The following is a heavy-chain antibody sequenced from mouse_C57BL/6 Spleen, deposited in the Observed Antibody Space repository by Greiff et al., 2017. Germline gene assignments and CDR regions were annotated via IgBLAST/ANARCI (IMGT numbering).Heavy chain of an antibody. CDR2: ISYDGSN. V-gene: IGHV3-6*01. CDR1: GYSITSGYY. D-gene: IGHD1-1*01. CDR3: ARGRYGSMRAWFAY. J-gene: IGHJ3*01. Sequence: EVQLVESGPGLVKPSQSLSLTCSVTGYSITSGYYWNWIRQFPGNKLEWMGYISYDGSNNYNPSLKNRISITRDTSQNQFFLKLNSVTTEDTATYYCARGRYGSMRAWFAYWGQGTLVTVSA.